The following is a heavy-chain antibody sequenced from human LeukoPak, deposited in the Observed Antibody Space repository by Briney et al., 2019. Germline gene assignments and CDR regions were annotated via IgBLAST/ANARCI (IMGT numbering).Heavy chain of an antibody. CDR2: IKQDGSDK. J-gene: IGHJ4*02. CDR3: AGSMRRGSNDS. V-gene: IGHV3-7*03. CDR1: GFIFSNYW. D-gene: IGHD3-16*01. Sequence: PGGSLRLSCAASGFIFSNYWMSWVRQAPGKGLEWVANIKQDGSDKYYVDSVKGRFTISRDNGKNSLYLEMNSLIAGDTAMYYCAGSMRRGSNDSWGQGALVTVSS.